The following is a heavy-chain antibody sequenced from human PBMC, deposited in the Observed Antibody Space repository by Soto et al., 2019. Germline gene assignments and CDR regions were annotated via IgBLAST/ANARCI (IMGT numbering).Heavy chain of an antibody. Sequence: QVHLQESGPGLVKPSETLSLTCTVSGGSISSYYWRWIRQPAGKGLEWIGRINNSGRTNYNPSLRSRVTMSVDTSKNQFSLKLTSVTAADTAMYYCVRDVVFASGHSNWFDPWGQGTLVTVSS. CDR3: VRDVVFASGHSNWFDP. CDR2: INNSGRT. D-gene: IGHD3-10*01. J-gene: IGHJ5*02. CDR1: GGSISSYY. V-gene: IGHV4-4*07.